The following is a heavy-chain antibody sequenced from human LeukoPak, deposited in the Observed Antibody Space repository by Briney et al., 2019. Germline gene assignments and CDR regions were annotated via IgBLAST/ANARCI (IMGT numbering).Heavy chain of an antibody. J-gene: IGHJ4*02. CDR2: INHSGST. CDR1: GGSFSGYY. D-gene: IGHD3-9*01. CDR3: ARGTDILVD. V-gene: IGHV4-34*01. Sequence: SETLSLTCAVYGGSFSGYYWSWIRQPPGKGLEWIGEINHSGSTNYNPSLKSRVTISVDTSKNQFSLKLSSVTAADTAVYYCARGTDILVDWSQGTLVTVSS.